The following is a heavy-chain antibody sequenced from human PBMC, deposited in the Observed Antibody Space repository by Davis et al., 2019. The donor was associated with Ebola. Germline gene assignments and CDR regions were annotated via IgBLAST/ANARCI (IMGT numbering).Heavy chain of an antibody. CDR1: GGSFSGYN. CDR3: ARRQLRSGRYYGWFDP. J-gene: IGHJ5*02. CDR2: INHSGST. D-gene: IGHD1-26*01. Sequence: MPSETLSLTCAVYGGSFSGYNWSWIRQPPGKGLEWIGEINHSGSTNYNPSLKSRVTLSVDTSKNQFSLRLSSVTAADTAVYYCARRQLRSGRYYGWFDPWGQGTQVTVSS. V-gene: IGHV4-34*01.